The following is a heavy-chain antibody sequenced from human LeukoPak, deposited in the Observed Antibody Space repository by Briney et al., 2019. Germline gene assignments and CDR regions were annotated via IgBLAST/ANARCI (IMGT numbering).Heavy chain of an antibody. CDR3: ARDYGDYVRAFDI. V-gene: IGHV4-34*01. D-gene: IGHD4-17*01. CDR1: GESFSGYY. J-gene: IGHJ3*02. CDR2: INHSGST. Sequence: SETLSLTCAVYGESFSGYYWSWIRQPPGKGLEWIGEINHSGSTNYNPSLKSRVTISVDTSKNQFSLKLSSVTAADTAVYYCARDYGDYVRAFDIWGQGTMVTVSS.